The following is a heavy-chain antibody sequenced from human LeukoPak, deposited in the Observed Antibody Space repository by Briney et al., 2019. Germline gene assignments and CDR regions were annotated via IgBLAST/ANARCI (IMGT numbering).Heavy chain of an antibody. D-gene: IGHD3-9*01. J-gene: IGHJ4*02. CDR3: ARDYRDILTGYLETVGSYFDY. CDR1: GGSISSSNW. CDR2: IYHSGST. V-gene: IGHV4-4*02. Sequence: SETLSLTCAVSGGSISSSNWWSWVRQPPGKGLEWIGEIYHSGSTNYNPSLKSRVTISVDTSKNQFSLKLSSVTAADTAVYYCARDYRDILTGYLETVGSYFDYWGQGTLVTVSS.